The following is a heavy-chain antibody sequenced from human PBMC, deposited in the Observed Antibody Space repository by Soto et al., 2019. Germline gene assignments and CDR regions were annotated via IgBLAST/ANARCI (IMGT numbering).Heavy chain of an antibody. CDR3: AREVSLWVAAAGYFDS. V-gene: IGHV3-30*04. J-gene: IGHJ4*02. Sequence: QVHLAESGGGVVQPGRSLRLSCAASGFTFSNYPMNWVRQAPGKGLEWVAVISYDGNTKHYADSVKGRCTISRDNPRNTLYLQMNSLSVEDPAVYYCAREVSLWVAAAGYFDSWGQGAQVTVSS. D-gene: IGHD6-25*01. CDR1: GFTFSNYP. CDR2: ISYDGNTK.